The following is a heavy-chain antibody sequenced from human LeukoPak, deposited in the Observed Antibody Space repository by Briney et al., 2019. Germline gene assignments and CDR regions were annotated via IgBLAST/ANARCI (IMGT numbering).Heavy chain of an antibody. CDR3: ARGVDRTHSDYFDY. Sequence: SETLSLTCTVSGYSISSGYYWGWIRQPPGKGLEWIGSIYHSGSTYYNPSLKSRVTISVDTSKNQFSLKLSSVTAADTAVYYCARGVDRTHSDYFDYWGQGTLVTVSS. J-gene: IGHJ4*02. CDR2: IYHSGST. CDR1: GYSISSGYY. V-gene: IGHV4-38-2*02. D-gene: IGHD5-12*01.